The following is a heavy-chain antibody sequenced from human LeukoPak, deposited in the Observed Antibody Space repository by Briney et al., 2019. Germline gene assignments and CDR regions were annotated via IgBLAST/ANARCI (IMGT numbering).Heavy chain of an antibody. CDR3: AKQLDVATPSFDY. D-gene: IGHD5-12*01. V-gene: IGHV3-30*18. CDR1: GFTFSSYG. Sequence: GGSLRLSCAASGFTFSSYGMHWARQAPGKGLEWVAVISYDGSNKYYADSVKGRFTISRDNSKNTLYLQMNSLRAEDTAVYYCAKQLDVATPSFDYWGQGTLVTVSS. J-gene: IGHJ4*02. CDR2: ISYDGSNK.